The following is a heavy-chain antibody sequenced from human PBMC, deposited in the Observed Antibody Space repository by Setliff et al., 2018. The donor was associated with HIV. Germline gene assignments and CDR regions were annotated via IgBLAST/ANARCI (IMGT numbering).Heavy chain of an antibody. D-gene: IGHD5-12*01. CDR2: IDWDGDK. CDR1: GYFISNGYY. V-gene: IGHV2-70*16. J-gene: IGHJ4*02. CDR3: ARGPIGGYDTFDY. Sequence: TLSLTCSVSGYFISNGYYWGWIRQPPGKALEWLARIDWDGDKFYNTSLRTRLTISKDTSRNQVVLIMTNMDPVDTATYYCARGPIGGYDTFDYWGQGTLVTVSS.